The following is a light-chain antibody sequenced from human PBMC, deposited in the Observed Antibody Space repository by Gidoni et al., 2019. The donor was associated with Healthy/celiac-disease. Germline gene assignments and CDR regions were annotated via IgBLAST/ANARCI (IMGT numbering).Light chain of an antibody. Sequence: EIVLTQSPAPLSLSPGERATLSCRASQSVSSYLAWYQQKPGKAPRLLIYDASTRATGIPARFSGSGSGTDFTLTISSLEPEDFAVYYCQQRSNWPPGFGPGTKVDIK. V-gene: IGKV3-11*01. CDR3: QQRSNWPPG. J-gene: IGKJ3*01. CDR1: QSVSSY. CDR2: DAS.